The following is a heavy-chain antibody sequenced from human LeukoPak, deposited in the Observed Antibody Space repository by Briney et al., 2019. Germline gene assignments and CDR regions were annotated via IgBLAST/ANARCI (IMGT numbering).Heavy chain of an antibody. J-gene: IGHJ4*02. Sequence: SETLSLTCSVSGGSISSYYWSWIRQPPGKGLEWIGYMSYSGSTNYNPSPESRVTISVDTSKNQFSLKLSSVTAADTAIYYCARGGSSGWYGDYWGQGTLVTVSS. CDR1: GGSISSYY. D-gene: IGHD6-19*01. CDR2: MSYSGST. V-gene: IGHV4-59*01. CDR3: ARGGSSGWYGDY.